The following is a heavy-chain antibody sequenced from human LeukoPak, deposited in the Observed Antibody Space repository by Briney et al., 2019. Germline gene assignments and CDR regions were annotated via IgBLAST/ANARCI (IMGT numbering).Heavy chain of an antibody. V-gene: IGHV3-30-3*01. Sequence: GGSLRLSCAASGFTFSSYAMHWVRQAPGKGLEWVAVISYDGSNKYYADSVKGRFTISRDNSKNTLYLQMNSLRAEDTAVYYCARDEYYDILTGSSPYGMDVWGQGTTVTVSS. J-gene: IGHJ6*02. CDR1: GFTFSSYA. D-gene: IGHD3-9*01. CDR3: ARDEYYDILTGSSPYGMDV. CDR2: ISYDGSNK.